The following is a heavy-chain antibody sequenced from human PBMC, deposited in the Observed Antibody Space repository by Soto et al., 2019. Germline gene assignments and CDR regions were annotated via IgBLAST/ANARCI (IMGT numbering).Heavy chain of an antibody. CDR1: GYTFTDYY. CDR3: ARGGNTSLDY. V-gene: IGHV1-2*02. Sequence: ASVKVSCKTSGYTFTDYYMHWVGHAAGQGREWMGWINPNSGGPISAQKFQGRVTMTRDTSISTAYLELSRLRSDDTAVYYCARGGNTSLDYWGQGTPVPVSS. D-gene: IGHD3-10*01. J-gene: IGHJ4*02. CDR2: INPNSGGP.